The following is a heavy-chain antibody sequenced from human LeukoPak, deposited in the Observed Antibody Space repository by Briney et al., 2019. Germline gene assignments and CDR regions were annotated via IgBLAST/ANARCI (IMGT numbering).Heavy chain of an antibody. CDR2: ISGSGDNT. V-gene: IGHV3-23*01. CDR1: GFTFSSYW. J-gene: IGHJ4*02. CDR3: AKGTGYSSGWAFDY. Sequence: GGSLRLSCAASGFTFSSYWMSWVRQAPRKGLEWVSAISGSGDNTYYADSVKGRCTISRDNSENTLYLQMNSLRAEDTAVYYCAKGTGYSSGWAFDYWGQGTLVTVSS. D-gene: IGHD6-19*01.